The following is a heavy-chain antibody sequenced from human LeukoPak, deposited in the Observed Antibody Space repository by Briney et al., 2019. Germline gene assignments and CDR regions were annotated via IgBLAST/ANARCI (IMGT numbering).Heavy chain of an antibody. V-gene: IGHV3-73*01. CDR1: GFTFSGSA. CDR2: IRSKANSYAT. J-gene: IGHJ4*02. Sequence: GGPLKLSCAASGFTFSGSAMHWVRQASGKGLEWVGRIRSKANSYATAYAASVKGRFTISRDDSKNTAYLQMNSLKTEDTAVYYCTSPHDYGDYWGQGTLVTVCS. CDR3: TSPHDYGDY.